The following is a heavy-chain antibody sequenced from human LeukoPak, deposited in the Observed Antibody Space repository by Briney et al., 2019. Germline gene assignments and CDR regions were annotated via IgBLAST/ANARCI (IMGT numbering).Heavy chain of an antibody. CDR1: GGTFSSYA. Sequence: SVKVSSKASGGTFSSYAISWVRQAPGQGLEWMGRIIPILGIANYAQKFQGRVTITADKSTSTAYMELSSLRSEDTAVYYCARARPIVGALEAFDIWGQGTMVTVSS. D-gene: IGHD1-26*01. J-gene: IGHJ3*02. CDR2: IIPILGIA. CDR3: ARARPIVGALEAFDI. V-gene: IGHV1-69*04.